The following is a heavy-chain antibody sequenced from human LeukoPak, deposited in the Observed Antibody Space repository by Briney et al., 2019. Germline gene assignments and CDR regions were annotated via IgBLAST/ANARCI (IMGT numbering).Heavy chain of an antibody. J-gene: IGHJ1*01. D-gene: IGHD3-22*01. CDR3: ARDGYYYDSSGYYEEYFQH. CDR1: GFTVSSNY. V-gene: IGHV3-66*01. Sequence: GGSLRLSCAASGFTVSSNYMSWVRQAPGKGLEWVSVIYSGGSTYYADSVKGRFTISRDNSKNTLYLQMNSLRAEDTAVYYCARDGYYYDSSGYYEEYFQHWGQGTLVTVSS. CDR2: IYSGGST.